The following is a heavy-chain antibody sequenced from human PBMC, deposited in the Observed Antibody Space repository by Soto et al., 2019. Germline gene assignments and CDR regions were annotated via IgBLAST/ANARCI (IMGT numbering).Heavy chain of an antibody. CDR2: IYYSGST. D-gene: IGHD6-13*01. Sequence: QVQLQETGPGLVKPSQTLSLTCTVSGGSISSGGYYWSWIRQHPGKGLEWIGYIYYSGSTYYNPSLKSLVTISVETSKNQFYLKLSSVTAADTAVYYCERDRNLNAAAGTYYYYGMDVWGQGTTVTVSS. V-gene: IGHV4-31*01. CDR3: ERDRNLNAAAGTYYYYGMDV. J-gene: IGHJ6*02. CDR1: GGSISSGGYY.